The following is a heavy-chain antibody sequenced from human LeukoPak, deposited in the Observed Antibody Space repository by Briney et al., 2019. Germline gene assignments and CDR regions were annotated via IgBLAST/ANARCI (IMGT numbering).Heavy chain of an antibody. CDR3: ARVEMATIGDY. D-gene: IGHD5-24*01. Sequence: GGSLRLSCAASGFTFSTYDMHWVRQAPGKGLEWVAFIRYDGSNKYYVDSVKGRFTISRDNAKNSLYLQMNSLRVEDTAVYYCARVEMATIGDYWGQGTLVTVSS. V-gene: IGHV3-30*02. CDR2: IRYDGSNK. CDR1: GFTFSTYD. J-gene: IGHJ4*02.